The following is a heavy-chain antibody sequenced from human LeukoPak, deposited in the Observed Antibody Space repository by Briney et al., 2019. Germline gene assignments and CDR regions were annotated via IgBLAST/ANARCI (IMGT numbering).Heavy chain of an antibody. D-gene: IGHD4-17*01. CDR3: ARVILGGGDYPPHEYGMDV. CDR1: GYTFTSYD. V-gene: IGHV1-8*01. CDR2: MNPNSGNT. J-gene: IGHJ6*02. Sequence: ASVKVSCKASGYTFTSYDINWVRQATGQGLEWMGWMNPNSGNTGYAQKFQGRVTMTRNTSISTAYMELSSLRSEDTAVYYCARVILGGGDYPPHEYGMDVWGQGTTVTVSS.